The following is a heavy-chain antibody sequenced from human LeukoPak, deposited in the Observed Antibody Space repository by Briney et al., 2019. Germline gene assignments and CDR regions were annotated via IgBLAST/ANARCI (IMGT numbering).Heavy chain of an antibody. D-gene: IGHD3-22*01. CDR3: ARDSSGQSY. CDR1: GGTFSSYA. Sequence: GASVKVSCKASGGTFSSYAISWVRQAPGQGLEWMGMIIPILVIANYAQKFQGRVTITADKSTSTAYMELSSLRSEDTAVYYCARDSSGQSYWGQGTLVTVSS. V-gene: IGHV1-69*04. J-gene: IGHJ4*02. CDR2: IIPILVIA.